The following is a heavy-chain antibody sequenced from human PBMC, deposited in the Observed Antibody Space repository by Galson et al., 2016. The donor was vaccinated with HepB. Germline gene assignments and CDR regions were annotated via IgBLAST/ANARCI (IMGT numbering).Heavy chain of an antibody. CDR1: GFSFSSSW. CDR3: VRLCYGDFEGRDY. J-gene: IGHJ4*02. D-gene: IGHD4-17*01. Sequence: SLRLSCAASGFSFSSSWIHWVRQVPGKGLVWVSRINEDGSNTVYADSVKGRFTVSRDNAKNTLYLQMNSLSPEDTAVYHCVRLCYGDFEGRDYWGQGTLVTVSS. CDR2: INEDGSNT. V-gene: IGHV3-74*01.